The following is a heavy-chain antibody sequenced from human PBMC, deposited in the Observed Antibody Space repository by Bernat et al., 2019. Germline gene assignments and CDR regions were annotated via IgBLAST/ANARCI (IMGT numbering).Heavy chain of an antibody. CDR2: VNGDGSST. V-gene: IGHV3-74*01. CDR3: AKAEYSSSSRHFDY. J-gene: IGHJ4*02. D-gene: IGHD6-6*01. Sequence: EVQLVESGGGLVQPGGSLRLSCAASGLTFSSFWMHWVRQAPGKGLVWVSRVNGDGSSTSYAASVKGRFTISRDNAKTTLYLQMNSLSAEDTAVYYCAKAEYSSSSRHFDYWGQGTLVTVSS. CDR1: GLTFSSFW.